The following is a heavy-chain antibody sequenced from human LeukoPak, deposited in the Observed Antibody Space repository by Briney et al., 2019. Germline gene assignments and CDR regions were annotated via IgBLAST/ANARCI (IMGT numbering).Heavy chain of an antibody. V-gene: IGHV6-1*01. CDR1: GDSVSSNSAA. J-gene: IGHJ6*02. Sequence: PSQTLSLTCAISGDSVSSNSAAWNWIRQSPSRGLEWLGRTYYRSKWYNDYAVSVKSRITINPDTSKNQFSLQLNSVTPEDTAVYYCARDSESLYYYYYYGMDVRGQGTTVTVSS. CDR2: TYYRSKWYN. CDR3: ARDSESLYYYYYYGMDV.